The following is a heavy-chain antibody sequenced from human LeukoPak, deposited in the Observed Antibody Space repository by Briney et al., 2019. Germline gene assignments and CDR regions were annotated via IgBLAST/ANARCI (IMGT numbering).Heavy chain of an antibody. Sequence: GASVKVSCKASGYTFTSYGISWVRQAPGQGLEWMGWISAYNGNTNYAQKPQGRVTMTTDTSTSTAYMDLRSLRSYDTAVHYFASLGAAGSFDYWGQGTLVTVSS. CDR3: ASLGAAGSFDY. CDR2: ISAYNGNT. D-gene: IGHD3-16*01. V-gene: IGHV1-18*01. J-gene: IGHJ4*02. CDR1: GYTFTSYG.